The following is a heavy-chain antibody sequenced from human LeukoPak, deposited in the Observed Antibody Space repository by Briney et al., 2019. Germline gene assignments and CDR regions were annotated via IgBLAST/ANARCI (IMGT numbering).Heavy chain of an antibody. CDR1: GYPFDNFG. Sequence: GSVKVSCKASGYPFDNFGLTWVRQAPGQGLEWMGWISAYNGNTYYAQKFRGRLTLTTEASTSTAYLELRSLKSDDTAVYYCARDRVGGDLTGVSLYWGQGTLVTVSS. J-gene: IGHJ4*01. D-gene: IGHD4-17*01. CDR3: ARDRVGGDLTGVSLY. V-gene: IGHV1-18*01. CDR2: ISAYNGNT.